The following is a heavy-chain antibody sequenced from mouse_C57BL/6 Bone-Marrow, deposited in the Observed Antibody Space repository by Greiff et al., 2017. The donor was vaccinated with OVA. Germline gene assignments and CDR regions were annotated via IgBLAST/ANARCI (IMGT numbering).Heavy chain of an antibody. V-gene: IGHV1-69*01. D-gene: IGHD3-3*01. CDR2: IDPSASYT. Sequence: QVQLQQPGAELVMPGASVKLSCKASGYTFTSYWMHWVKQRPGQGLEWIGEIDPSASYTKYNQKFKGKSPLTVDKSSSTAYMHLRSLTSEDSAVYNCARWGAGHWYFDVWGTGTTVTVSS. CDR3: ARWGAGHWYFDV. CDR1: GYTFTSYW. J-gene: IGHJ1*03.